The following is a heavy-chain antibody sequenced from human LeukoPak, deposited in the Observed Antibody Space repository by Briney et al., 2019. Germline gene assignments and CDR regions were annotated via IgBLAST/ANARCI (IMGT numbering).Heavy chain of an antibody. D-gene: IGHD2-2*02. CDR2: IYYSGST. Sequence: SETLSLTCTVSGGSISSYYWSWIRQPPGKGLEWIGYIYYSGSTYYNPSLKSRVTISVDTSKNQFSLKLSSVTAADTAVYYCARATPIIVVVPAAIDWFDPWGQGTLVTVSS. V-gene: IGHV4-59*08. J-gene: IGHJ5*02. CDR1: GGSISSYY. CDR3: ARATPIIVVVPAAIDWFDP.